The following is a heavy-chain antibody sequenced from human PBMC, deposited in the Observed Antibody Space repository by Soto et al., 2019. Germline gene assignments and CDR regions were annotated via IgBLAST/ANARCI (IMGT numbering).Heavy chain of an antibody. CDR2: IIPIFGTA. J-gene: IGHJ4*02. Sequence: ASVKVSCKASGGTFSSYAISWVRQAPGQGLEWMGGIIPIFGTANYAQKFQGRVTITADESTSTAYMELSSLRSEDTAVYYCARGDSGYDNNFDYWGQGTLVTVSS. V-gene: IGHV1-69*13. CDR1: GGTFSSYA. CDR3: ARGDSGYDNNFDY. D-gene: IGHD5-12*01.